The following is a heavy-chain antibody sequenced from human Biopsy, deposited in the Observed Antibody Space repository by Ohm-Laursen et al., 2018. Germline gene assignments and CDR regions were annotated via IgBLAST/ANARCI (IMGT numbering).Heavy chain of an antibody. V-gene: IGHV4-59*08. J-gene: IGHJ5*02. CDR1: GYSIIPSGPEN. CDR3: ARHPTGFWFDP. CDR2: IYSGGNT. Sequence: SETLSLTCTLSGYSIIPSGPENWSWIRQPPGQGLQYIGFIYSGGNTNYNPSLQSRVTMSVDTSKNQFSLNLTSVTAADTAVYYCARHPTGFWFDPWGQGTLVIVSS.